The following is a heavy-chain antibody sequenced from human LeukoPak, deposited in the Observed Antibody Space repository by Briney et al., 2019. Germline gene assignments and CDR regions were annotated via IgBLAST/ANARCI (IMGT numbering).Heavy chain of an antibody. Sequence: PGGSLRLSCAASGFTFSSYSMNWVRQAPGKGLGWVSSISSRSSYIYQADSTKGRFTISRDNAKNSLYLQMNNLRAEDTAIYYCAVDPRERRDYWGQGTLVTVSS. CDR1: GFTFSSYS. D-gene: IGHD6-25*01. CDR3: AVDPRERRDY. CDR2: ISSRSSYI. J-gene: IGHJ4*02. V-gene: IGHV3-21*01.